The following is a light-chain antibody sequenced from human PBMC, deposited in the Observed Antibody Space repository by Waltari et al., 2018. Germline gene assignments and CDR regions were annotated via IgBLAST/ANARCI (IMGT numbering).Light chain of an antibody. V-gene: IGKV1-5*03. CDR3: QQYNNYPFT. CDR1: QSISSL. Sequence: DIQMTQSPSTLSASVGDRVTITCRASQSISSLLAWYQQKPGKAPKLLIYKASSLESGVPSRFSSSGSGTEFTLTSSSLQPDDFATYYCQQYNNYPFTFGPGTKVDIK. J-gene: IGKJ3*01. CDR2: KAS.